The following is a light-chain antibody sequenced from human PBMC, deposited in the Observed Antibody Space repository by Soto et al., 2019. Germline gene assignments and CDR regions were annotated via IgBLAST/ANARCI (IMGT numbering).Light chain of an antibody. V-gene: IGLV1-51*01. J-gene: IGLJ2*01. Sequence: QSVLTQPPSVSAAPGQKVTISCSGSSSNIVSWYQQLPGTAPKLLIYDNNKRPSGIPDRFSGSKSGTSATLGITGLQTGDEADYYCGMWDSSLSVVVVGGGTKLTVL. CDR2: DNN. CDR3: GMWDSSLSVVV. CDR1: SSNI.